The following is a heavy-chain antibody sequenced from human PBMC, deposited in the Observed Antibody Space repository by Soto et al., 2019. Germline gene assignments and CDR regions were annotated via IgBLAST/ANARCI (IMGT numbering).Heavy chain of an antibody. CDR1: GFTFSSYA. CDR2: ISGSGGST. V-gene: IGHV3-23*01. CDR3: AKGTTNSFPRFDP. Sequence: GESLKISCAASGFTFSSYAMSWVRQAPGKGLEWVSAISGSGGSTYYADSVKGRFTISRDNSKNTLYLQMNSLRAEDTAVYYCAKGTTNSFPRFDPWGQGTLVTVSS. J-gene: IGHJ5*02. D-gene: IGHD1-7*01.